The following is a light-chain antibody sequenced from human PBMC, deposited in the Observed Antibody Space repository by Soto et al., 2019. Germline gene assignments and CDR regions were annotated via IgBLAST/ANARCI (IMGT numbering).Light chain of an antibody. CDR2: SAS. CDR3: QQSYSTPWT. CDR1: QSISSY. Sequence: IQMTQSPSSLSASAGDRVTITCRASQSISSYLNWYQHKPGKAPKLLIYSASSLQSGVPSRFSGRGSGTDFTLTISSLQPEDFATYYCQQSYSTPWTFGQGTKVEIK. V-gene: IGKV1-39*01. J-gene: IGKJ1*01.